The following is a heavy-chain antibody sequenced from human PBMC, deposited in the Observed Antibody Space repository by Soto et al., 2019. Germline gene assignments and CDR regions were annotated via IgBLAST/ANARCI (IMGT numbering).Heavy chain of an antibody. CDR2: IKQDGSEK. Sequence: GGSLRLSCAASGFTFSSYWMSWVRQAPGKGLEWVANIKQDGSEKYYVDSVKGRFTISRDNAKNSLYLQMNSLRAEDTAVYYCARDMKLWFGELLSYSYYGMDVWGQGTTVTVSS. CDR1: GFTFSSYW. V-gene: IGHV3-7*03. D-gene: IGHD3-10*01. J-gene: IGHJ6*02. CDR3: ARDMKLWFGELLSYSYYGMDV.